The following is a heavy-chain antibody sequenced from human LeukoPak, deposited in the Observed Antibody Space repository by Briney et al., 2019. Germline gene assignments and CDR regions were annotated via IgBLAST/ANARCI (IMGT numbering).Heavy chain of an antibody. CDR1: GGSMITNTFY. Sequence: SETLSLTCTVSGGSMITNTFYWVWIRQPPGKGLGWIANMYYNGGGTQYNRSLANRVTISVDTSKNQFFLNLSSVTAADTAVYYCTRRTYSAYMDVWGQGTTVTVSS. J-gene: IGHJ6*03. CDR3: TRRTYSAYMDV. D-gene: IGHD1-7*01. V-gene: IGHV4-39*01. CDR2: MYYNGGGT.